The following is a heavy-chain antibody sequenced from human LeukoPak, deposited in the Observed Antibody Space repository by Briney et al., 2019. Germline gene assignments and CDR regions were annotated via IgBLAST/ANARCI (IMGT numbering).Heavy chain of an antibody. CDR3: ASGGGWLQFGYYGMDV. CDR1: GYTFTSYY. Sequence: ASVKVSCKASGYTFTSYYMHWVRQAPGQGLEWMGIINPSGGSTSYAQKFQGRVTMTRDTSTSTVYMELSSLRSEDTAVYYCASGGGWLQFGYYGMDVWGQGTTVTVSS. D-gene: IGHD5-24*01. CDR2: INPSGGST. V-gene: IGHV1-46*01. J-gene: IGHJ6*02.